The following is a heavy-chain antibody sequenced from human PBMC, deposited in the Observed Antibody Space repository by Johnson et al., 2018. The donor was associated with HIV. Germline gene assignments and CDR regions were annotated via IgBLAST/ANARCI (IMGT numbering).Heavy chain of an antibody. V-gene: IGHV3-15*01. J-gene: IGHJ3*01. CDR1: EFTLSNAW. CDR3: ARVVPYAFDL. D-gene: IGHD6-6*01. CDR2: FKRKSDGGTT. Sequence: VQLVESGGGLVKPGGSLRLSCAASEFTLSNAWMSWVRQVPGKGLEWVGRFKRKSDGGTTEYAAPVKGRFSISRDNSKNTLYLQMNSLRAEDTAVYYCARVVPYAFDLWGQGTMVTVSS.